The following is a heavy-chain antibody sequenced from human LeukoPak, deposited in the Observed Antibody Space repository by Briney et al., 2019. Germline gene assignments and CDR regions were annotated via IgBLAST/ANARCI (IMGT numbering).Heavy chain of an antibody. Sequence: VASVKVSCKASGYTFTGYYMHWVRQAPGQGLEWMGWINPNSGGTNYAQKFQGRVTMTRDTSISTAYMELSRLRSDDTAVYYCARDLSMIVDYGFDYWGQGTLVTVSS. CDR3: ARDLSMIVDYGFDY. V-gene: IGHV1-2*02. J-gene: IGHJ4*02. CDR1: GYTFTGYY. CDR2: INPNSGGT. D-gene: IGHD3-22*01.